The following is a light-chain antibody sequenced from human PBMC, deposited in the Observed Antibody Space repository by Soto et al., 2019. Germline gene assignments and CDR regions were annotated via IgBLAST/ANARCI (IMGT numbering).Light chain of an antibody. Sequence: ETVMTQSPATLSGSPGERATLSCRASQSVSSNLAWYQQKPGQAPRLLIYGASTRATGIPVRFSGSGSGTEFTLTISSLQSEDSAVYYCQQYIHWPRTFGQGTKVDVK. CDR2: GAS. CDR1: QSVSSN. J-gene: IGKJ1*01. CDR3: QQYIHWPRT. V-gene: IGKV3-15*01.